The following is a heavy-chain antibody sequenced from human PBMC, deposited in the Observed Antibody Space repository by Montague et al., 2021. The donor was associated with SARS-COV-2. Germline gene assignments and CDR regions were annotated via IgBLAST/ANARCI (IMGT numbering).Heavy chain of an antibody. CDR1: GGSMRDYY. V-gene: IGHV4-59*01. Sequence: ETLSLTCTVSGGSMRDYYWSWIRQPPGEGLEWIGYIYYSGSTDYNPSLNSRVTLSLVTSKNQFSLNLRSVTAADTAFYYCARVHYYTGYVDSWGQGTLVSVSS. CDR2: IYYSGST. D-gene: IGHD3-22*01. J-gene: IGHJ4*02. CDR3: ARVHYYTGYVDS.